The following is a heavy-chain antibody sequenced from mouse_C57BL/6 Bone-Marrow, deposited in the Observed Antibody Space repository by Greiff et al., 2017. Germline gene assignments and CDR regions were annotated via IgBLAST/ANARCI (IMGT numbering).Heavy chain of an antibody. J-gene: IGHJ2*01. CDR1: GYTFTSYW. V-gene: IGHV1-59*01. D-gene: IGHD1-1*01. CDR3: AYYYGSSDY. CDR2: IDPSDSFT. Sequence: QVQLQQPGAELVRPGTSVKLSCKASGYTFTSYWMHWVKQRPGQGLEWIGVIDPSDSFTNYNQKFKGKATLTVDTSSSTAYMQRSSLTSEYSAVYYCAYYYGSSDYWCQGTTLTVSS.